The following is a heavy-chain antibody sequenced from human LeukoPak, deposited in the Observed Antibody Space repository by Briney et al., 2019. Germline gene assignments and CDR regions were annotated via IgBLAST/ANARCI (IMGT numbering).Heavy chain of an antibody. CDR2: IYDSAST. V-gene: IGHV4-30-4*08. J-gene: IGHJ4*02. Sequence: PSESLSLTCTVSEGSIDSSTYYWGWIRQPPGKGLEWIGYIYDSASTYYDPSLKSRVTISVDTSKNQFFLKLSSVTAADTAVYYCAREEARGGSLRFDYWGQGTLVAVSS. CDR1: EGSIDSSTYY. CDR3: AREEARGGSLRFDY. D-gene: IGHD1-26*01.